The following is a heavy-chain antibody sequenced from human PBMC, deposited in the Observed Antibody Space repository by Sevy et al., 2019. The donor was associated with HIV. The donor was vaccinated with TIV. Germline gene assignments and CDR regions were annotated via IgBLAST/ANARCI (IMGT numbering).Heavy chain of an antibody. V-gene: IGHV1-18*01. CDR2: ISAYNGNT. CDR1: GYTFTSYG. D-gene: IGHD2-21*01. CDR3: ACIFPQGYPLGGAFDI. Sequence: ASVKVSCKASGYTFTSYGISWVRQAPGQGLEWMGWISAYNGNTNYAQKLQGRVTMTTDTSTSTAYMELRSLRSDDTAVYYCACIFPQGYPLGGAFDIWGQGTMVTVSS. J-gene: IGHJ3*02.